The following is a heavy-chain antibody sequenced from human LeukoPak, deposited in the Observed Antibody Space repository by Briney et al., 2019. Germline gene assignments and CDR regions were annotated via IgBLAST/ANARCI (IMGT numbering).Heavy chain of an antibody. J-gene: IGHJ4*02. CDR3: AKLPLRVVY. V-gene: IGHV3-33*06. D-gene: IGHD2-15*01. CDR2: IWYDGSNK. CDR1: GFTFSTYG. Sequence: PGGSLRLSCAASGFTFSTYGMHWVRQAPGKGLEWVALIWYDGSNKYYGDSVKGRFTISRDNSKNTLYLQMNSLRAEDTAVYYCAKLPLRVVYWGQGTLVTVSS.